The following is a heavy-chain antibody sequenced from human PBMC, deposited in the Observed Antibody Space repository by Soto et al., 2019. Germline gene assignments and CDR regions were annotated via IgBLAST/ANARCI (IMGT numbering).Heavy chain of an antibody. J-gene: IGHJ6*02. CDR2: ISYDGSNK. D-gene: IGHD6-6*01. V-gene: IGHV3-30-3*01. CDR3: ARYPGSSGGRTSGMDV. CDR1: GFTFSSYA. Sequence: QVQLVESGGGVVQPGRSLRLSCAASGFTFSSYAMHWVRQAPGKGLEWVAVISYDGSNKYYADSVKGRFTISRDNSKNTLYLQMNSLRAEDTAVYDCARYPGSSGGRTSGMDVWGQGTTVTVSS.